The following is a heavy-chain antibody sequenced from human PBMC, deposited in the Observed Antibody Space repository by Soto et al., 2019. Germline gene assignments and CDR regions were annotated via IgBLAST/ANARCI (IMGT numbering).Heavy chain of an antibody. Sequence: GGSLRLSCAASGFTFDDYGMSWVRQAPGKGLEWVSGINWNGGSTGYADSVKGRFTISRDNAKNSLYLQMNSLRAEDAALYHCARRGFLGSFDIWGQGTMVTVSS. CDR2: INWNGGST. D-gene: IGHD3-3*01. J-gene: IGHJ3*02. CDR3: ARRGFLGSFDI. CDR1: GFTFDDYG. V-gene: IGHV3-20*01.